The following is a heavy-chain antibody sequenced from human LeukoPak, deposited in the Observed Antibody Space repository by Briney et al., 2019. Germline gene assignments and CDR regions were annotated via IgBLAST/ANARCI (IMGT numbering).Heavy chain of an antibody. CDR3: ARGYGDYWYGFDY. CDR2: IYYSGST. J-gene: IGHJ4*02. V-gene: IGHV4-59*01. D-gene: IGHD4-17*01. CDR1: GGSISSYY. Sequence: SETLSLTCTVPGGSISSYYWSWIRQPPGKGLEWIGYIYYSGSTNYNPSLKSRVTISVDTSKNQFSLKLSSVTAADTAVYYCARGYGDYWYGFDYWGQGTLVTVSS.